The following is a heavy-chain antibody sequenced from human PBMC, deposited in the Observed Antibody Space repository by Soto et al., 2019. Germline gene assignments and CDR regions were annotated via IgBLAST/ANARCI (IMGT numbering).Heavy chain of an antibody. V-gene: IGHV1-2*02. CDR3: DCMVRGVILPRAYYYGMDV. CDR1: GYTFTGYY. CDR2: INANSGGT. Sequence: ASVKVSCKASGYTFTGYYMHWVRQAPGQGLEWMGWINANSGGTNYAQRFQGRATMTRDTSISTAYMELSRLRSDDTALYYCDCMVRGVILPRAYYYGMDVWGQGTTVTVSS. D-gene: IGHD3-10*01. J-gene: IGHJ6*02.